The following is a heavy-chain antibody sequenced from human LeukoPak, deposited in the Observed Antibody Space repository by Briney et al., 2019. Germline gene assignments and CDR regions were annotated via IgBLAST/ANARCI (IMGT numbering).Heavy chain of an antibody. CDR1: GFTFRVYS. CDR3: ARSVGGHFDY. Sequence: HPGVSLRLYCAASGFTFRVYSMNWVRQPPGMGLEWVSYTTSNSATIQYVDSVKGRFTISRDHAKNSLSLQMNSLRDEDTAVYYCARSVGGHFDYWGQGMLVTVSS. V-gene: IGHV3-48*02. J-gene: IGHJ4*02. CDR2: TTSNSATI. D-gene: IGHD3-16*01.